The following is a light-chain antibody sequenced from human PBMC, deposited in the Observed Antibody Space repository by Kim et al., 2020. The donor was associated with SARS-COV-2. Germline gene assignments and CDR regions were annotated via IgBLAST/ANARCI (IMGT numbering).Light chain of an antibody. Sequence: GKEATISCTGSTSKIGINYVYWYQQHPGAAPKLVIHSNNQRPSGLPDRFSGAKSGTSASLAISGLQSEEEADYYCAAWEDSLSGAVFGGGTQLTVL. J-gene: IGLJ3*02. CDR1: TSKIGINY. CDR3: AAWEDSLSGAV. CDR2: SNN. V-gene: IGLV1-47*02.